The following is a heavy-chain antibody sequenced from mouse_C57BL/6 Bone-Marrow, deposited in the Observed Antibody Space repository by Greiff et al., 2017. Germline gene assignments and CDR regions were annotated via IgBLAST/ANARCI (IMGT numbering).Heavy chain of an antibody. Sequence: EVQLQESGPELVKPGASVKISCKASGYSFTDYNMNWVKQSNGKSLEWIGVINPNYGTTSYNQKFKGKATLTVDQSSSTAYMQLNSLTSEDSAVYYCARGDYYGSSRDFDVWGTGTTVTVSS. CDR3: ARGDYYGSSRDFDV. CDR2: INPNYGTT. V-gene: IGHV1-39*01. J-gene: IGHJ1*03. CDR1: GYSFTDYN. D-gene: IGHD1-1*01.